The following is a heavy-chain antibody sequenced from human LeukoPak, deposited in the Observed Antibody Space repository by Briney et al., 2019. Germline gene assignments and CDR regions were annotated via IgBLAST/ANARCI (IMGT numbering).Heavy chain of an antibody. CDR3: AKDHSPYYYFYMDA. CDR1: GFVFTNYA. J-gene: IGHJ6*03. CDR2: INSGGTHA. V-gene: IGHV3-23*01. Sequence: GGSLRLSCAASGFVFTNYAMTWVRQAPGKGLQWVATINSGGTHAYYADSVKGRFTISRDNSNNALFLQMTHLRADDSALYYCAKDHSPYYYFYMDAWGKGTTVTVSS. D-gene: IGHD3/OR15-3a*01.